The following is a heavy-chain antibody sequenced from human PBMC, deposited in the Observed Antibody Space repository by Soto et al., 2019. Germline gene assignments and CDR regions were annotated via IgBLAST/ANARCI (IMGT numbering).Heavy chain of an antibody. CDR1: GFTFSHYG. Sequence: QVQLVESGGGVVQPGRSLRLSCAGSGFTFSHYGIYWVRQAPGKGLVWVAVISHDGGTKYYAASVRGRFTISRDNSKNTVYLHMNGLTAEDTAVYYCARDIHDAATGATGDWYFDIWGRGTLVIVS. D-gene: IGHD1-26*01. CDR3: ARDIHDAATGATGDWYFDI. CDR2: ISHDGGTK. J-gene: IGHJ2*01. V-gene: IGHV3-30*03.